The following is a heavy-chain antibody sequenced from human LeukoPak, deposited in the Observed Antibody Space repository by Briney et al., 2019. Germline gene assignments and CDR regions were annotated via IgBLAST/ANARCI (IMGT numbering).Heavy chain of an antibody. D-gene: IGHD5-12*01. CDR1: GYSFTTYW. CDR2: IYPGDSDT. Sequence: GESLKISCKGSGYSFTTYWIGWVRQMPGKGLEWMGIIYPGDSDTRYSPSLEGQVTISADKSITTAYLQWSSLKASDTAIYYCARQITDQSSGYDSIDYWGQGTLVTVSS. CDR3: ARQITDQSSGYDSIDY. J-gene: IGHJ4*02. V-gene: IGHV5-51*01.